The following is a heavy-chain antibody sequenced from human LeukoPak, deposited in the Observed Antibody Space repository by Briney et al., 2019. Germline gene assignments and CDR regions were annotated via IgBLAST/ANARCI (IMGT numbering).Heavy chain of an antibody. V-gene: IGHV3-9*01. J-gene: IGHJ3*02. CDR3: AKAQVRYSGSMRGAFDI. CDR2: ISWNSGSI. Sequence: GGSLRLSCAASGFTFDDYAMHWVRQAPGKGLEWVSGISWNSGSIGYADSVKGRFTISRDNAKNSLYLQMNSLRAEDTALYYCAKAQVRYSGSMRGAFDIWGQGTMVTVSS. CDR1: GFTFDDYA. D-gene: IGHD1-26*01.